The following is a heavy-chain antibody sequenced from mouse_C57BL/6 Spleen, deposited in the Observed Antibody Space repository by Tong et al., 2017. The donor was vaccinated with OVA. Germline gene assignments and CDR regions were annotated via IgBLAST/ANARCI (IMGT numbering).Heavy chain of an antibody. V-gene: IGHV1-82*01. D-gene: IGHD4-1*01. CDR2: IYPGDGDT. Sequence: VQLQESGPELVKPGASVKISCKASGYAFSSSWMNWVKQRPGKGLEWIGRIYPGDGDTNYNGKFKGKATLTADKSSSTAYMQLSSLTSEDSAVYFCARSRANWDVGFDYWGQGTTLTVSS. J-gene: IGHJ2*01. CDR3: ARSRANWDVGFDY. CDR1: GYAFSSSW.